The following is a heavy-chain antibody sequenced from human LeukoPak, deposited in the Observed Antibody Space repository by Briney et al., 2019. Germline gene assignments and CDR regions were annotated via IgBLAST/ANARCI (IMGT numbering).Heavy chain of an antibody. V-gene: IGHV3-13*01. D-gene: IGHD1-7*01. CDR2: IGTAADT. CDR3: ARGPIVGITETKGYFDY. CDR1: GFTFSSYD. J-gene: IGHJ4*02. Sequence: GGSLRLSCAASGFTFSSYDMHWVRQAPVRGLEWVSSIGTAADTYSPGSVKGRFTISRENAKNSLYLQMNSLRAGDTAVYYCARGPIVGITETKGYFDYWGQGILVTVSS.